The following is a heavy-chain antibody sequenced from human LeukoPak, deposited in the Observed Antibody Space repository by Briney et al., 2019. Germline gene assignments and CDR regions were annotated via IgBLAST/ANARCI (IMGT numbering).Heavy chain of an antibody. CDR3: ARDYYDSSGLDY. Sequence: GGSLRLSCAASGCTFSSYEMNWVRQAPGKGVGWVSYISSSGDAIYYADSVKGGFTISRDNAKKSVYLEMNSLRAEDTAVYYCARDYYDSSGLDYWGQGTLVTVSS. CDR2: ISSSGDAI. J-gene: IGHJ4*02. V-gene: IGHV3-48*03. D-gene: IGHD3-22*01. CDR1: GCTFSSYE.